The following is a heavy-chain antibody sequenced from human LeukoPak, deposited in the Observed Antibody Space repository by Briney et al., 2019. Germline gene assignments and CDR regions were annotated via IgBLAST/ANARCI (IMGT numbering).Heavy chain of an antibody. J-gene: IGHJ3*02. CDR3: ARLISIHDAFDI. CDR2: IRYSGTT. Sequence: PAETLSLTCTVSGGSFSSDTYYWSWIRQPPGKGLEWIGYIRYSGTTNYNPSLKSRVTISVDTSKNQFSLKLSSVTAADTAIYYCARLISIHDAFDIWGQGTLVTVSS. CDR1: GGSFSSDTYY. V-gene: IGHV4-61*01. D-gene: IGHD3-3*02.